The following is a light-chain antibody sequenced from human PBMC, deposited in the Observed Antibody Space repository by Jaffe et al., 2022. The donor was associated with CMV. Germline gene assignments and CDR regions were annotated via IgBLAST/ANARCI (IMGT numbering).Light chain of an antibody. J-gene: IGKJ1*01. Sequence: EIVLTQSPGTLSLSPGERATLSCRASQSVSSSYLAWYQQKPGQAPRLLIYGASSRATGIPDRFSGSGSGTDFTLTISRLEPEDFAVYYCQQYGSSPIVVETFGQGTKVEIK. CDR2: GAS. CDR3: QQYGSSPIVVET. V-gene: IGKV3-20*01. CDR1: QSVSSSY.